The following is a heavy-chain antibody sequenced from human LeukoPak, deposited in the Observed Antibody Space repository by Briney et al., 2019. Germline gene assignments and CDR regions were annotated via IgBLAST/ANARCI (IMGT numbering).Heavy chain of an antibody. CDR2: ISYDGTDK. V-gene: IGHV3-30*19. J-gene: IGHJ4*02. D-gene: IGHD5-24*01. Sequence: QPGRSLRLSCAASGFTFSSYGMHWVRQAPGKGLEWVTFISYDGTDKYYADSVKGRFTISRDKSKHTLYLQMNSLRADDTAIYYCARVYNSYYFDYWGQGTLVTVSS. CDR3: ARVYNSYYFDY. CDR1: GFTFSSYG.